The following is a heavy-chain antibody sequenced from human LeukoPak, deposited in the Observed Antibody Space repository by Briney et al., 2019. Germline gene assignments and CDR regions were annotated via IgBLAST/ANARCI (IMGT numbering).Heavy chain of an antibody. CDR3: ARSRPGVGFNYVDS. CDR2: IDEAGKDR. Sequence: PGGSLRLSCTASGFSLDSFYMNWVRQAPGKGLEWVANIDEAGKDRYYADSVKARFTISRDNTKSSLYLDMTSLTAEDTAIYFCARSRPGVGFNYVDSWGQGVLVPVSS. D-gene: IGHD6-25*01. V-gene: IGHV3-7*01. J-gene: IGHJ4*02. CDR1: GFSLDSFY.